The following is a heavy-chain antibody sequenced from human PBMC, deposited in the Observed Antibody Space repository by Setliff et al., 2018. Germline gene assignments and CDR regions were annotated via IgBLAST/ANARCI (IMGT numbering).Heavy chain of an antibody. CDR3: ARVVGPAAGWNWFDP. Sequence: GGSLRLSCAASGFTFSRYAMHWVRQAPGKGLEYVSAISSNGGSTYYANSVKGRFTISRDNSKNTLYLQMGSLRAEDMAVYYCARVVGPAAGWNWFDPWGQGTLVTVSS. D-gene: IGHD6-13*01. J-gene: IGHJ5*02. V-gene: IGHV3-64*01. CDR2: ISSNGGST. CDR1: GFTFSRYA.